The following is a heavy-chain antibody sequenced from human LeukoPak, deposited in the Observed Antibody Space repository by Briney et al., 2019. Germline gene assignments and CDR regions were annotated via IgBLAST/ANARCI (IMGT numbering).Heavy chain of an antibody. CDR3: ARHNYNYALDY. Sequence: GESLKISCKGSGYSFTSCWIGWVRQMPGRGLEWMGIIYPGDSDTRYNPSFQGHVTISADKSISTAYLQWSSLKASDTAMYYCARHNYNYALDYWGQGALVTVSS. D-gene: IGHD1-7*01. CDR1: GYSFTSCW. J-gene: IGHJ4*02. CDR2: IYPGDSDT. V-gene: IGHV5-51*01.